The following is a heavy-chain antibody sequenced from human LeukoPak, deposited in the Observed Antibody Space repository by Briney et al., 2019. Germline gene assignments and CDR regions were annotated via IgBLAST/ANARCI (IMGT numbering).Heavy chain of an antibody. CDR3: ARDGTDYYDSSGYFGY. Sequence: GRSLRLSCAASGFTFSSYAMHWVRQAPGKGLEWVAVISYDGSNKYYADSVKGRFTISRDNSKNTLYLQMNSLRAEDTAAYYCARDGTDYYDSSGYFGYWGQGTLVTVSS. D-gene: IGHD3-22*01. V-gene: IGHV3-30-3*01. J-gene: IGHJ4*02. CDR2: ISYDGSNK. CDR1: GFTFSSYA.